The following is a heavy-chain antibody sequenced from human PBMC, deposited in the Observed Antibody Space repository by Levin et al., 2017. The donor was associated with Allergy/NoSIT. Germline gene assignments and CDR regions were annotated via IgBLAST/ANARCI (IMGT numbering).Heavy chain of an antibody. Sequence: ASVKVSCKASGYTFTSYDINWVRQATGQGLEWMGWMNPNSGNTGYAQKFQGRVTMTRNTSISTAYMELSSLRSEDTAVYYCARVSGAARLFDYWGQGTLVTVSS. D-gene: IGHD6-6*01. CDR3: ARVSGAARLFDY. V-gene: IGHV1-8*01. CDR1: GYTFTSYD. CDR2: MNPNSGNT. J-gene: IGHJ4*02.